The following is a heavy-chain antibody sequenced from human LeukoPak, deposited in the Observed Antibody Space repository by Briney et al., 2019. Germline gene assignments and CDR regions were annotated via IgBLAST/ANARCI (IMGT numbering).Heavy chain of an antibody. V-gene: IGHV1-18*01. J-gene: IGHJ6*03. CDR2: ISAYNGNT. Sequence: ASVKVSCKASGYTFTTYGISWVRQAPGQRLEWMGWISAYNGNTNYAQNLQGRVTMTTDTSTSTAYMELRSLRSDDAAVYYCARGRYCSGTSCYKVYYYYMDVWGKGTTVTVSS. D-gene: IGHD2-2*02. CDR3: ARGRYCSGTSCYKVYYYYMDV. CDR1: GYTFTTYG.